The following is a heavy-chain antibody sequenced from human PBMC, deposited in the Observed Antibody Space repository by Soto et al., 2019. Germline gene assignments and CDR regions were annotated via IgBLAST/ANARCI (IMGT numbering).Heavy chain of an antibody. CDR1: GFTLSDYY. CDR2: ISSSGSTI. V-gene: IGHV3-11*01. CDR3: ASKQLVLGDGFDI. J-gene: IGHJ3*02. D-gene: IGHD6-13*01. Sequence: GGSLRLSCAASGFTLSDYYMSWIRQAPGKGLEWVSYISSSGSTIYYADSVKGRFTISRDNAKNSLYLQMNSLRAEDTAVYYCASKQLVLGDGFDIWGQGTMVTVSS.